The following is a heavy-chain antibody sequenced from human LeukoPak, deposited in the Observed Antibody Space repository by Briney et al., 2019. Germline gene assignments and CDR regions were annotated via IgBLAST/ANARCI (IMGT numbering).Heavy chain of an antibody. J-gene: IGHJ4*02. V-gene: IGHV1-2*02. CDR2: INPNSGGT. D-gene: IGHD3-22*01. CDR3: ARVDDRGHYYDSSGPRKLFDY. CDR1: GYTFSGCY. Sequence: ASVKVSCKASGYTFSGCYMYWVRQAPGQGLEWMGWINPNSGGTNYAQKFQGRVTMTRDTSISTAYMQLSRLSSDDTAVYYCARVDDRGHYYDSSGPRKLFDYWGQGTLVTVSS.